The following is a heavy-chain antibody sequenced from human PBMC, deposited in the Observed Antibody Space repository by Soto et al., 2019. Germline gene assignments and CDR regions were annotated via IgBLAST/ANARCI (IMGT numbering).Heavy chain of an antibody. CDR3: GGHSLQQSFNY. CDR1: GGSISTSNFY. J-gene: IGHJ4*02. V-gene: IGHV4-39*01. Sequence: PSETLSLTCSVSGGSISTSNFYWGWVRQSPGRGLEWIGSLYSGRIAYYNPSLKSRVSLSGATSQNQFSLKLDSVTAADTALYYCGGHSLQQSFNYWGQGTQVTVSS. CDR2: LYSGRIA. D-gene: IGHD6-13*01.